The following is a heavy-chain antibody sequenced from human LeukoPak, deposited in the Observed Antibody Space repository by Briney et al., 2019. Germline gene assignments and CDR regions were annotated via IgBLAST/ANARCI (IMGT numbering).Heavy chain of an antibody. J-gene: IGHJ4*02. Sequence: SETLSLTCTVSGGSIISSAYSWGWIRQPPGKGLEYIGNIYYSGSTYQNPSLKSRVTISADTSKNQFSLRLTSVTAADTAVYYCARHWGFSGSYFYYFDYWGQGTLVTVSS. V-gene: IGHV4-39*01. CDR3: ARHWGFSGSYFYYFDY. D-gene: IGHD1-26*01. CDR1: GGSIISSAYS. CDR2: IYYSGST.